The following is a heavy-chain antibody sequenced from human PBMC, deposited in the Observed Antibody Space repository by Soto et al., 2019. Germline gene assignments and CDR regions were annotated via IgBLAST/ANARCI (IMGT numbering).Heavy chain of an antibody. Sequence: QVQLVQSGAEVKKPGSSVKVSCKASGGTFSNYAITWVRQAPGQGLEWVGRIIPIFGTTNVAQKFQGRVTRTADESTTTSNRELSGQRSDDTAVYYCAKDGGADGYFGNWLDPWGQGTLVTVSS. D-gene: IGHD5-12*01. V-gene: IGHV1-69*15. CDR2: IIPIFGTT. CDR3: AKDGGADGYFGNWLDP. J-gene: IGHJ5*02. CDR1: GGTFSNYA.